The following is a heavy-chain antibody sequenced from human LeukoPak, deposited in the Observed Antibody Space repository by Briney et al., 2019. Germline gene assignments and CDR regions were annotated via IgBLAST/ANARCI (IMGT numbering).Heavy chain of an antibody. Sequence: GESLKISCKGSGYSFTSYWIGWVRQMPGKGLEWMGIIYPGDSDTRYSPSFQGQVTISADKSISTAYLQWSSLKASDTAMYYCARYAFTGRGTYYYGMDVWGQGTTVTVSS. D-gene: IGHD1-1*01. J-gene: IGHJ6*02. CDR2: IYPGDSDT. V-gene: IGHV5-51*01. CDR3: ARYAFTGRGTYYYGMDV. CDR1: GYSFTSYW.